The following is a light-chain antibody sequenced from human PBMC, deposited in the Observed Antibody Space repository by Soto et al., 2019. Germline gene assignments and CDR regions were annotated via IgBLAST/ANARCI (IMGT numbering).Light chain of an antibody. J-gene: IGKJ5*01. CDR3: QQYKNWPL. Sequence: EIVLTQSPATLSLSPGERVTLSCRASQSVSSYLAWYQQKPGQAPRLLLYGASTRATGIPVRFSGSGFGTEFTLTISSLQSEDFAVYYCQQYKNWPLFGQGTRLEIK. CDR2: GAS. V-gene: IGKV3-15*01. CDR1: QSVSSY.